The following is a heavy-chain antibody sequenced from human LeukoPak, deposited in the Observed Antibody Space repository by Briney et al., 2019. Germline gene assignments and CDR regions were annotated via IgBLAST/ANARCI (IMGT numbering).Heavy chain of an antibody. V-gene: IGHV4-38-2*01. D-gene: IGHD3-22*01. CDR2: VYPSGNS. CDR1: GYSINSGHY. CDR3: ASRHDDSRGYDAYNWFDP. J-gene: IGHJ5*02. Sequence: SETLSLTCAVSGYSINSGHYWGWIRQAPGKGLEWIGSVYPSGNSYYNPSLKSRATISVDTSKNHFSLKLSSVTAGDTAVHYCASRHDDSRGYDAYNWFDPWGRGTLVTVSS.